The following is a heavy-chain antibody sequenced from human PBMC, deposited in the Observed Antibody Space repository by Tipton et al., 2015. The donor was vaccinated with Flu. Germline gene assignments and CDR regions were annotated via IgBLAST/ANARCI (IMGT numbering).Heavy chain of an antibody. Sequence: TLSLTCTVSGYSISNGYYWGWIRQPPGKGLEWIGSIYHSGSTYYNPSLKSRVTISVDTSKNQFSLKLSSVTAADTAVYYCAREGGYGSGWYKDAFDIWGQGTMVTVSS. V-gene: IGHV4-38-2*02. D-gene: IGHD6-19*01. CDR1: GYSISNGYY. CDR3: AREGGYGSGWYKDAFDI. CDR2: IYHSGST. J-gene: IGHJ3*02.